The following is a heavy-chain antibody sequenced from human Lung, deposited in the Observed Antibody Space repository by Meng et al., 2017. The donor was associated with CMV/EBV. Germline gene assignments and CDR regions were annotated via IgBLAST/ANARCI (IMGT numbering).Heavy chain of an antibody. CDR2: IYSGGST. CDR3: ERAITLALAGVPPEFDP. CDR1: GFTVSSNY. V-gene: IGHV3-66*02. J-gene: IGHJ5*02. D-gene: IGHD5-24*01. Sequence: GASMKICCAASGFTVSSNYMSWVRQAPGKGLEWVSVIYSGGSTYYADSVKGRFTISRDNSKTTLYLQMNSLRAEDTAVYYCERAITLALAGVPPEFDPWGQGXLVTVSS.